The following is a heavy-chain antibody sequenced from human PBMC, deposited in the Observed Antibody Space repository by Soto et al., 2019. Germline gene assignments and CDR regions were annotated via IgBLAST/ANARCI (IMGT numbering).Heavy chain of an antibody. Sequence: QVQLMQSGAEVKKPGASGKVSCKASGDTFTDYYIHWVRQAPGQGLEWMGTVNPSGGHTTYAQHFLGRVTMTRDTSTSTLYMELTSLTSHDTAVYYCARGGHVVVVTAALDNWGQGTLVTVSS. CDR3: ARGGHVVVVTAALDN. D-gene: IGHD2-21*02. CDR1: GDTFTDYY. CDR2: VNPSGGHT. V-gene: IGHV1-46*01. J-gene: IGHJ4*02.